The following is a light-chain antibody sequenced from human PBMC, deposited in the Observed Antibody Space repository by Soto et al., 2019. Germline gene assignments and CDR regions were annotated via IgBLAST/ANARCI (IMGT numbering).Light chain of an antibody. J-gene: IGLJ2*01. CDR3: SSYTSSSTLV. CDR2: EVT. CDR1: SSDVGGYNY. Sequence: QSALTQPVSVSGSPGQSITISCTGTSSDVGGYNYVSWYQQHPGKAPKLMIYEVTKWPSGVSNRFSGSKSGNTASLTISGLQAEDESDYYCSSYTSSSTLVFGGGTKLTVL. V-gene: IGLV2-14*01.